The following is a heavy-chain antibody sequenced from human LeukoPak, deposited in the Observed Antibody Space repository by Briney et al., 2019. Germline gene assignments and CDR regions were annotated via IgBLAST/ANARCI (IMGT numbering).Heavy chain of an antibody. Sequence: GGSLRLSCAASGFTFSSYEMNWVHQAPWKGLEWVSYISSSGSTIYYADSVKGRFTISRDNAKNSLYLQMNSLRAEDTAVYYCARGGTLEYFQHWGQGTLVTVSS. CDR3: ARGGTLEYFQH. CDR2: ISSSGSTI. J-gene: IGHJ1*01. CDR1: GFTFSSYE. V-gene: IGHV3-48*03.